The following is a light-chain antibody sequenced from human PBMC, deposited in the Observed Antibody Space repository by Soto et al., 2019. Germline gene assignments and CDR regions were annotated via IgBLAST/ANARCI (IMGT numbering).Light chain of an antibody. CDR3: CSYAGSYTSRV. J-gene: IGLJ1*01. V-gene: IGLV2-11*01. CDR1: SSDVGGYNY. Sequence: QSVLTQPRSVSGSPGQSVTISCTGTSSDVGGYNYVSWYQQHPGKAPKLMIYDVSKRPSGVPDRFSGSKSGNTASLTISGLQAEDEADYYCCSYAGSYTSRVFGTGTKLTV. CDR2: DVS.